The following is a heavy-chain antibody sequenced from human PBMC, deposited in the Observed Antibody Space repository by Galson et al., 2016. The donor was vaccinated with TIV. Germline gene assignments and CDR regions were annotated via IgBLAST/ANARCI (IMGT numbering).Heavy chain of an antibody. D-gene: IGHD1-14*01. V-gene: IGHV1-69*06. CDR1: GGSFMNYA. CDR3: AGPPTFGNVYHYYMDV. J-gene: IGHJ6*03. Sequence: SVKVSCKASGGSFMNYAVSWVRQAPGQGLEWMGRITPIFGTGNYAQKFQGRVTITADIFASTAYMELSSLTSDDTAVYYCAGPPTFGNVYHYYMDVWGKGTAVTVSS. CDR2: ITPIFGTG.